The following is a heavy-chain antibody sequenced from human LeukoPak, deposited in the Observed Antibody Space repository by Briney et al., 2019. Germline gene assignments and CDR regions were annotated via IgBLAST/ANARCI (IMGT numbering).Heavy chain of an antibody. CDR1: GGSISSYY. V-gene: IGHV4-59*01. Sequence: PSETLSLTCTVSGGSISSYYWSWIRQPPGKGLEWIGYIYYSGSTNYNPSLKSRVTISVDTSKNRFSLKLSSVTAADTAVYYCARAIDVSYYYYMDVWGKGTTVTISS. J-gene: IGHJ6*03. D-gene: IGHD3-16*01. CDR3: ARAIDVSYYYYMDV. CDR2: IYYSGST.